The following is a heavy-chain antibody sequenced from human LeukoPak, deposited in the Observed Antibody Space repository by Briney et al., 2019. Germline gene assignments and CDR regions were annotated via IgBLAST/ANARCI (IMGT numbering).Heavy chain of an antibody. CDR2: IRSKAYGGTT. V-gene: IGHV3-49*04. CDR1: GFTFGDYA. J-gene: IGHJ6*03. CDR3: SNYYDSSGYYAYYYYYMDV. D-gene: IGHD3-22*01. Sequence: PGGSLRLYCTASGFTFGDYAMSWVRQAPGKGLEWVGFIRSKAYGGTTEYAASVKGRFTISRDDSKSIAYLQMNSLKTEDTAVYYCSNYYDSSGYYAYYYYYMDVWGKGTTVTVSS.